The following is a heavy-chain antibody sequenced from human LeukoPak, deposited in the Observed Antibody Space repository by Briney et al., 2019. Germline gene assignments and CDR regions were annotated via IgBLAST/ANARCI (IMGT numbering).Heavy chain of an antibody. V-gene: IGHV4-34*01. D-gene: IGHD2-15*01. J-gene: IGHJ5*02. Sequence: SETLSLTCAVYGGSLSGYYWSWIRQPPGKGLEWIGEINHSGSTNYNPSLKSRVTISVDTSKNQFSLKLSSVTAADTAVYYCARGGRGGRRTFDPWGQGTLVTVSS. CDR2: INHSGST. CDR3: ARGGRGGRRTFDP. CDR1: GGSLSGYY.